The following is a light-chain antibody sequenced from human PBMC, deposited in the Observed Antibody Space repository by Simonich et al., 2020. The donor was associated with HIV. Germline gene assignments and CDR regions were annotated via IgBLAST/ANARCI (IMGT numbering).Light chain of an antibody. CDR2: GAS. V-gene: IGKV3-15*01. Sequence: EIVMTQSPATLSVSPGEEATLSCRASQRVSSSLAWYQQKPGQAPRLLISGASTRATGIPARFSGSGSGTEFTLTISSMRSEDFAVYYCQQYNNWPPWTFGQGTKVEIK. CDR3: QQYNNWPPWT. CDR1: QRVSSS. J-gene: IGKJ1*01.